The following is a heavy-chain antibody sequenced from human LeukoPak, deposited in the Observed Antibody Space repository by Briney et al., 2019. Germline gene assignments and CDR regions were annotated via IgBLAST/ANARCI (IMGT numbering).Heavy chain of an antibody. V-gene: IGHV3-48*04. D-gene: IGHD3-10*02. Sequence: GGSLRLSCAASGFTFSSYSMNWVRQAPGKGLGWLSYISSSGSTIYYADSVKGRFTISRDNAKNSLYLQMNSLRAEDTAVYYCAELGITMIGGVWGKGTTVTISS. CDR1: GFTFSSYS. CDR2: ISSSGSTI. CDR3: AELGITMIGGV. J-gene: IGHJ6*04.